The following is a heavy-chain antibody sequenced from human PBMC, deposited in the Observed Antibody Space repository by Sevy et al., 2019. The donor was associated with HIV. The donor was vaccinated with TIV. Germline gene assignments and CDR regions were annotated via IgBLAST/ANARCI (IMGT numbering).Heavy chain of an antibody. J-gene: IGHJ4*02. CDR2: ISYDGSNK. V-gene: IGHV3-30-3*01. CDR1: GFTFSSYA. CDR3: ARERDRGFSDY. Sequence: GGSLRLSCAASGFTFSSYAMHWVRQAPGKGLEWVAVISYDGSNKYYADSVKGRFTISRDNSKNTLYLQMNSLRAEDTAVYYCARERDRGFSDYWGQGTLVTVSS. D-gene: IGHD3-22*01.